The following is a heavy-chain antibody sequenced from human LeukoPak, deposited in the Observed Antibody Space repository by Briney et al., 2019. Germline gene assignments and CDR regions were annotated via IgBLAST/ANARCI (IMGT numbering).Heavy chain of an antibody. CDR1: GYSISSGYY. J-gene: IGHJ5*02. Sequence: SETPSLTCAVSGYSISSGYYWGWIRQPPGKGLEWIGSIYHSGSTYYNPSLKSRVTISVDTSKNQFSLKLSSVTAADTAVYYCARQGYCSSTSCYSWFDPWGQGTLVTVSS. D-gene: IGHD2-2*02. CDR3: ARQGYCSSTSCYSWFDP. CDR2: IYHSGST. V-gene: IGHV4-38-2*01.